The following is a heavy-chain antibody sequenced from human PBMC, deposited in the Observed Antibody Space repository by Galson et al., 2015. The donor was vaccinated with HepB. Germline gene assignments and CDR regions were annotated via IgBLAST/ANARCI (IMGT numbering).Heavy chain of an antibody. V-gene: IGHV3-48*02. Sequence: LRLSCAASGFTFSSYSMNWVRQAPGKGLEWVSYISSSSTTIYYADSVKGRFTISRDNAKNSLYLQRNSLRDEDTAVYYCARDRAVPAAVYYFDYWGQGTLVTVSS. CDR2: ISSSSTTI. D-gene: IGHD2-2*01. J-gene: IGHJ4*02. CDR3: ARDRAVPAAVYYFDY. CDR1: GFTFSSYS.